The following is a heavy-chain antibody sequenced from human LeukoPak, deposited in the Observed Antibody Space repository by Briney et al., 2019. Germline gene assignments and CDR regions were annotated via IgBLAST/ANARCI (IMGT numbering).Heavy chain of an antibody. Sequence: SETLSLTCAVSGYSISSGYYWGWIRQPPGKGLEGIGSIYHSGSTYYNPSLKSRVTISVDTSKNQFSLKLSSVTAADTAVYYCASTGTTALFDYWGQGTLVTVSS. V-gene: IGHV4-38-2*01. D-gene: IGHD1-7*01. CDR3: ASTGTTALFDY. J-gene: IGHJ4*02. CDR1: GYSISSGYY. CDR2: IYHSGST.